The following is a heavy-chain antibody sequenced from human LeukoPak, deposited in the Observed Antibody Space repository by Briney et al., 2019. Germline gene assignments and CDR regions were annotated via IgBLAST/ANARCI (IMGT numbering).Heavy chain of an antibody. V-gene: IGHV3-48*04. CDR2: ISSGSSTI. CDR1: GFTFSVYS. CDR3: ATLLTGKFDY. Sequence: GGSLRLSCAASGFTFSVYSMNWVRQAPGQGLEWVSYISSGSSTIYYADSVKGRFTISRDNAKNSLYLQMNSLRAEDTAVYYCATLLTGKFDYWGQGTLVTVSS. D-gene: IGHD2-15*01. J-gene: IGHJ4*02.